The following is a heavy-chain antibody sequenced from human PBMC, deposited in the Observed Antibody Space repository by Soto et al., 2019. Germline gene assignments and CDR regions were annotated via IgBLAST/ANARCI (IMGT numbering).Heavy chain of an antibody. Sequence: QVQLVESGGGVVQPGRSLRVSCAASGFTFSNYAMPWVRQAPGKGLEWVAVVSYDGSKQFYADSVEGRFTISRDSSKSTLYLHMDNLRDEDTAVYYCARDRVYYYDNSGYYNFDYWGQGTLVTVSS. J-gene: IGHJ4*02. D-gene: IGHD3-22*01. CDR1: GFTFSNYA. CDR2: VSYDGSKQ. V-gene: IGHV3-30-3*01. CDR3: ARDRVYYYDNSGYYNFDY.